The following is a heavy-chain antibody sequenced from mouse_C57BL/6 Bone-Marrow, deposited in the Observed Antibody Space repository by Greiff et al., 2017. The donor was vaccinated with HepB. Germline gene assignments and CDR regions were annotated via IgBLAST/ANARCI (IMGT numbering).Heavy chain of an antibody. D-gene: IGHD1-1*01. CDR3: AREVPYYYGSSYWYFDV. CDR2: IDPSDSYT. Sequence: QVQLKQPGAELVRPGTSVKLSCKASGYTFTSYWMHWVKQRPGQGLEWIGVIDPSDSYTNYNQKFKGKATLTVDTSSSTAYMQLSSLTSEDSAVYYCAREVPYYYGSSYWYFDVWGTGTTVTVSS. V-gene: IGHV1-59*01. J-gene: IGHJ1*03. CDR1: GYTFTSYW.